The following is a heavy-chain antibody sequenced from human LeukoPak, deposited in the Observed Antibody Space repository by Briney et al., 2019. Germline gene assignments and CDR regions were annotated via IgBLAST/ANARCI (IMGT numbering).Heavy chain of an antibody. J-gene: IGHJ6*02. CDR2: IIPIFGTA. D-gene: IGHD3-22*01. V-gene: IGHV1-69*13. Sequence: ASVKVSCKASGGTFSSYAISWVRQAPGQGLEWMGGIIPIFGTANYAQKFQGRVTITADESTSTAYMELSSLRSEDTAVYYCARIVVTSGYYYYYGTDVWGQGTTVTVSS. CDR3: ARIVVTSGYYYYYGTDV. CDR1: GGTFSSYA.